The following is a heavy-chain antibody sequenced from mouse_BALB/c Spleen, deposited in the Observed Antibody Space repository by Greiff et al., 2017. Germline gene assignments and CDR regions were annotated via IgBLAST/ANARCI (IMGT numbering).Heavy chain of an antibody. Sequence: EVQRVESGGGLVKPGGSLKLSCAASGFTFSDYYMYWVRQTPEKRLEWVATISDGGSYTYYPDSVKGRFTISRDNAKNNLYLQMSSLKSEDTAMYYCARDRYGNYEGAMDYWGQGTSVTVSS. CDR2: ISDGGSYT. D-gene: IGHD2-10*02. CDR1: GFTFSDYY. V-gene: IGHV5-4*02. J-gene: IGHJ4*01. CDR3: ARDRYGNYEGAMDY.